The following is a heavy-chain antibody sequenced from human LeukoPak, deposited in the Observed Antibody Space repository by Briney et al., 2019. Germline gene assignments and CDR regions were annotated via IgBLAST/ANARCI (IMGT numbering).Heavy chain of an antibody. D-gene: IGHD6-6*01. V-gene: IGHV3-73*01. J-gene: IGHJ3*02. CDR2: IRSKANSYAT. Sequence: GGSLRLSCAASGFTFSGSAMHWVRQASGKGLEWVGRIRSKANSYATAYAASVKGRFTISRDDSKNTAYLQMNSLKTEDTAVYYCTRRGGQLVPGDAFDIWGQGTMVTVSS. CDR1: GFTFSGSA. CDR3: TRRGGQLVPGDAFDI.